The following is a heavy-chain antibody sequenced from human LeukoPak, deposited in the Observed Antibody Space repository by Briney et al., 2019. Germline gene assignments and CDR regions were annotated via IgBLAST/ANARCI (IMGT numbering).Heavy chain of an antibody. Sequence: PSETLSLTCSVSGGSVTSGSYYWSWIRQPPGTGLEWIGYIYYSRSTNYNPSLKSRVTISVDTSKNQFSLKLSSVTAADTAVYYCAREVGSSSWYAWWFDPWGQGTLVTVSS. CDR1: GGSVTSGSYY. D-gene: IGHD6-13*01. J-gene: IGHJ5*02. CDR2: IYYSRST. CDR3: AREVGSSSWYAWWFDP. V-gene: IGHV4-61*01.